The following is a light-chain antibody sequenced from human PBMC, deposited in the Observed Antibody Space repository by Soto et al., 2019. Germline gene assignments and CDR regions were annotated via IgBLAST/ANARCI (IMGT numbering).Light chain of an antibody. CDR1: QSVRTN. V-gene: IGKV3-11*01. Sequence: EIVLTQSPATLSLSPGERATLSCRASQSVRTNLVWYQQTVGQAPRLLIYDASNRATGIPARFSGSRSWTDFTLTISSLEPEDFAVYYCQQRYNWPLITFGQGTRLEIK. CDR3: QQRYNWPLIT. J-gene: IGKJ5*01. CDR2: DAS.